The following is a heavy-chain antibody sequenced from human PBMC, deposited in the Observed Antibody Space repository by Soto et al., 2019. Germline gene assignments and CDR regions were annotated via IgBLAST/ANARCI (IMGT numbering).Heavy chain of an antibody. V-gene: IGHV4-34*01. D-gene: IGHD3-10*01. Sequence: PSETLSLTCAVYDGFVNGYYWNWIRQPPGKGLEWIGEINHTGGTHYNPSLKSRVTISVDTSKRQFSLRLTSVTAADTAVYYCARDGYDGSGSPYPAFWGPGTQVTVSS. CDR3: ARDGYDGSGSPYPAF. J-gene: IGHJ4*02. CDR1: DGFVNGYY. CDR2: INHTGGT.